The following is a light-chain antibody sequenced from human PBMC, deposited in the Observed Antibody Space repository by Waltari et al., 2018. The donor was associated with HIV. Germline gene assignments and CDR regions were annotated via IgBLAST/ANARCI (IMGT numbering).Light chain of an antibody. CDR3: GAWDDNLRGV. CDR1: DSNIGSLY. CDR2: KNN. Sequence: QAVLTQTPSASASPGQTITISCSGRDSNIGSLYVSWYHQFPGRAPTLLLYKNNQRSSGVPDRFSGSKSGTSASLTISGLRSEDEGTYFCGAWDDNLRGVFGGGTRVTVL. V-gene: IGLV1-47*01. J-gene: IGLJ2*01.